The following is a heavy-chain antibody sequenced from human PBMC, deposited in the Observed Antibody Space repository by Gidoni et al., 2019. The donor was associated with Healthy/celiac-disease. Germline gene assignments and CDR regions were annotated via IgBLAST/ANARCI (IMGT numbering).Heavy chain of an antibody. D-gene: IGHD3-10*01. J-gene: IGHJ4*02. CDR2: IVVGSGNT. Sequence: QMQLVQSGPEVKKPGTSVTVSCKASGFTFTSSAVQWVRQARGQRLEWIGWIVVGSGNTNYAQKFQERVTITRDMSTSTAYMELSSLRSEDTAVYYCAADLSLWHPLDYWGQGTLVTVSS. CDR3: AADLSLWHPLDY. CDR1: GFTFTSSA. V-gene: IGHV1-58*01.